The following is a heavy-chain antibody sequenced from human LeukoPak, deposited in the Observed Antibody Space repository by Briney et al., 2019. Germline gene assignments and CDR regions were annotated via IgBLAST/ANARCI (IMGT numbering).Heavy chain of an antibody. Sequence: SQTLSLTCTVSGGFISGAYYWSWIRQHPGKGLEWIGYIYNSGSTYYNPSLKSRVSMSVDTSKNQFSLQVRSVTAADTVVYYRARRGYSDYDLDYWGQGTLVIVSS. CDR1: GGFISGAYY. CDR3: ARRGYSDYDLDY. V-gene: IGHV4-30-4*01. CDR2: IYNSGST. J-gene: IGHJ4*02. D-gene: IGHD5-12*01.